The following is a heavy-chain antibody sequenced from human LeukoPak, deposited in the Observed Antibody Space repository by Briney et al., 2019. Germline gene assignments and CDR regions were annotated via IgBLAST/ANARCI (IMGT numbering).Heavy chain of an antibody. D-gene: IGHD2-15*01. CDR1: GYTFTSYY. CDR2: INPSGGST. J-gene: IGHJ3*02. CDR3: ARAWWLPNGAFDI. V-gene: IGHV1-46*01. Sequence: ASVKVSCKASGYTFTSYYMHWVRQAPGQGLEWMGIINPSGGSTSYAQKFQGRVTMTRDTSISTAYMELSRLRSDDTAVYYCARAWWLPNGAFDIWGQGTMVTVSS.